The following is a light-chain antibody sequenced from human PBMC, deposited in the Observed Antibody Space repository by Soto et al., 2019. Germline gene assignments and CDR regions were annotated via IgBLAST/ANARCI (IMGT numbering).Light chain of an antibody. CDR2: RND. CDR1: DSNXEXXX. J-gene: IGLJ3*02. CDR3: RARLKSLSRTWV. V-gene: IGLV1-47*01. Sequence: QSVLTQPPXXXXXXXXRXXXXXXXSDSNXEXXXVYWYXQLPGTAPXLLIYRNDQRPSGVPDRFSGSRSGTSASLVISGLXXXDEADYYCRARLKSLSRTWVFGGGTKVTVL.